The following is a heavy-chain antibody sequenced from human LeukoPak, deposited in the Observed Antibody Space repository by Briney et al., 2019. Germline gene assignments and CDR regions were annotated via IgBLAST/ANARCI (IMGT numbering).Heavy chain of an antibody. J-gene: IGHJ3*02. D-gene: IGHD6-13*01. CDR2: IRYVGSNK. Sequence: QTGGSLRLSCAASGFTFSSYGMHWVRQAPGKGLEWVAFIRYVGSNKYYADSVKGRFTISRDNSKNTLYLQMNSLRAEDTAVYYCATLGGIAAAGTSHLAHDAFDIWGQGTMVTVSS. CDR3: ATLGGIAAAGTSHLAHDAFDI. CDR1: GFTFSSYG. V-gene: IGHV3-30*02.